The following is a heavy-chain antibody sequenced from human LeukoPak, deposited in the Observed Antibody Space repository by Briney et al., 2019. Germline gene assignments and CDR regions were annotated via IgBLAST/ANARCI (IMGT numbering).Heavy chain of an antibody. CDR3: AKDSSSFDY. D-gene: IGHD6-13*01. J-gene: IGHJ4*02. CDR2: ISYDGSNK. CDR1: GFTFSGYP. Sequence: GGSLRLSCAASGFTFSGYPIHWVRQAPGKGLEWVAVISYDGSNKYYADSVKGRFTISRDNSKNTLYLQMNSLRAEDTAVYYCAKDSSSFDYWGQGTLVTVSS. V-gene: IGHV3-30-3*02.